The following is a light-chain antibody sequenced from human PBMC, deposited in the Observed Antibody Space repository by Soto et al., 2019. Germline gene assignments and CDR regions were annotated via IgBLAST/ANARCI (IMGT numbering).Light chain of an antibody. J-gene: IGKJ5*01. Sequence: EIPMTPSETSLSASVGTRATISCRASQSISIFLDWYQQKPGKAPQLLIYAASSMQSGVPARFSGSGSGTDFTLTISSLQPEDFAAYYCQQLRNYPITFGQGTRLEIK. CDR3: QQLRNYPIT. CDR2: AAS. CDR1: QSISIF. V-gene: IGKV1-39*01.